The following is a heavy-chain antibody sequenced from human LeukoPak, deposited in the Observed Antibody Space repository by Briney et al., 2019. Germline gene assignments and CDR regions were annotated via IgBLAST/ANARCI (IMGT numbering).Heavy chain of an antibody. D-gene: IGHD3-3*01. J-gene: IGHJ4*02. CDR2: IYHSGST. CDR1: GYSISSGYY. V-gene: IGHV4-38-2*02. Sequence: SETLSLTCAGSGYSISSGYYWGWIRQPPGKGLEWIGSIYHSGSTYYNPSLKSRVTISVDTSKNQFSLKLSSVTAADTAVYYCTRDPTIFGVAQAVFDYWGQGTLVTVSS. CDR3: TRDPTIFGVAQAVFDY.